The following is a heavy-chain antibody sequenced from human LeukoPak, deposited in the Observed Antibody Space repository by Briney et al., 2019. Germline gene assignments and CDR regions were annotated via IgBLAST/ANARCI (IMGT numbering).Heavy chain of an antibody. J-gene: IGHJ4*02. Sequence: TSETLSLTCFVSGYPINIDYSWGWIRQSPGKGLEWIGVISPKGITYYNPSLKSRVTISVDTSKNQFSLKLSSVTAADTAVYYCARDFLGAGTVGATSGYWGQGTLVTVSS. CDR2: ISPKGIT. CDR3: ARDFLGAGTVGATSGY. CDR1: GYPINIDYS. V-gene: IGHV4-38-2*02. D-gene: IGHD1-26*01.